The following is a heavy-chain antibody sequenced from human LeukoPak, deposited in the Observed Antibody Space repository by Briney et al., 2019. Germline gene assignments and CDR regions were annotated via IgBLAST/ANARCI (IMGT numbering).Heavy chain of an antibody. J-gene: IGHJ4*02. CDR3: ARGINDRAGDY. CDR1: GFTFSSYS. CDR2: ISSSSSYI. Sequence: GGSLRLSCAASGFTFSSYSMNWVRQAPGKGLEWVLSISSSSSYIYYADSVKGRFTISRDNAKNSLYLQMNSLRAEDTAVYYCARGINDRAGDYWGQGTLVTVSS. D-gene: IGHD3-22*01. V-gene: IGHV3-21*01.